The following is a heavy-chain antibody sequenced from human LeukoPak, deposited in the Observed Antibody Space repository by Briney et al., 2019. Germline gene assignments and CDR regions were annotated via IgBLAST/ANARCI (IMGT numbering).Heavy chain of an antibody. CDR2: INVDGSST. Sequence: GGSLRLSCAASGFTFRSYWMHWVRQAPGKGPVWVSRINVDGSSTTYADSVKGRFTISRDNAKNTLYLQMNSLRAEDTAMYYCAREEWDIALDYWGQGTLVTVSS. J-gene: IGHJ4*02. V-gene: IGHV3-74*01. CDR1: GFTFRSYW. D-gene: IGHD5-12*01. CDR3: AREEWDIALDY.